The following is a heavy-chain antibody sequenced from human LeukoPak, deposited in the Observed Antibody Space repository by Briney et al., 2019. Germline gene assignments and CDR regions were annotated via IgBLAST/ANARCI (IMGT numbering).Heavy chain of an antibody. CDR2: IKQDGSEK. J-gene: IGHJ4*02. CDR3: ARDLSITIFGVVTYFDY. D-gene: IGHD3-3*01. Sequence: GGSLRLSCAASGFTFSSYWMSWVRQAPGKGLEWVANIKQDGSEKYYVDSVKGRFTISRDSAKNSLYLQMNSLRAEDTAVYYCARDLSITIFGVVTYFDYWGQGTLVTVSS. V-gene: IGHV3-7*01. CDR1: GFTFSSYW.